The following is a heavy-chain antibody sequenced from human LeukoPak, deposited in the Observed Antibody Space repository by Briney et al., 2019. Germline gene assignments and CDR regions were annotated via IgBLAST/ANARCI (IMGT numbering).Heavy chain of an antibody. CDR1: GGSISSYY. J-gene: IGHJ4*02. V-gene: IGHV4-59*01. CDR3: ARENSGYVSFDY. Sequence: SETLSLTCTVSGGSISSYYWSWIRQPPGKGLEWIGYIYYSGSTNYNPSLKSRVTISVDTSKNQFSLKLSSVTAADTAVYYYARENSGYVSFDYWGQGTLVTVSS. D-gene: IGHD5-12*01. CDR2: IYYSGST.